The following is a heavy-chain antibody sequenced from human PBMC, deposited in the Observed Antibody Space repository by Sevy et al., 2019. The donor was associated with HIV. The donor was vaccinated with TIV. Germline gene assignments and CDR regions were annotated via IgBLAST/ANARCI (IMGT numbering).Heavy chain of an antibody. CDR3: AKGVSGWTLYYYGMDV. Sequence: GGSLRLSCAASGFTFSSYAMSWVRQAPGKGLEWVSAISGSGGSTYYADSVKGRFTISRDNSKNTLYLQMNSLRAEDTAVYYCAKGVSGWTLYYYGMDVWGQGTTVTVSS. CDR2: ISGSGGST. CDR1: GFTFSSYA. V-gene: IGHV3-23*01. J-gene: IGHJ6*02. D-gene: IGHD6-19*01.